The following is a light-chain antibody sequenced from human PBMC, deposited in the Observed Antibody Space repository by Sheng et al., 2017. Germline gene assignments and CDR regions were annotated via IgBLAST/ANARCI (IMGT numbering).Light chain of an antibody. CDR1: KLGDKY. CDR3: KAWDSRSDDVV. V-gene: IGLV3-1*01. J-gene: IGLJ2*01. CDR2: EDK. Sequence: SYELTQSPSVSVSPGQTATITCSGEKLGDKYVCWYQQKPGQSPLLVIYEDKKRPSGIPERFSGSNFRNIATLTISGTQAMDEADYYCKAWDSRSDDVVFGGGTKLTFL.